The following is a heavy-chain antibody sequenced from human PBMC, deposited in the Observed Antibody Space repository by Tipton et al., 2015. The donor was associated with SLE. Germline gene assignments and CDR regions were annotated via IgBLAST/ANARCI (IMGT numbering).Heavy chain of an antibody. CDR1: GGSVSSASYY. J-gene: IGHJ5*02. CDR3: AKSTIAGTATMFDT. Sequence: TLSLTCTVSGGSVSSASYYWNWIRQPPGKGLEWVGYMSYSGSTYYNPSLKSRVTMSIDTSKNQFSLKVYSVTAADTAVYYCAKSTIAGTATMFDTWGQRTLVTVSS. V-gene: IGHV4-61*01. D-gene: IGHD6-13*01. CDR2: MSYSGST.